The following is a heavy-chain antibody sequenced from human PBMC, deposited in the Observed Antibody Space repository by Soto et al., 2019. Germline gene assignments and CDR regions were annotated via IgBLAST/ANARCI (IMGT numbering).Heavy chain of an antibody. J-gene: IGHJ4*02. V-gene: IGHV5-10-1*01. CDR1: GYNFAGYW. CDR3: ARQIYDSDTGPNFQYYFDS. CDR2: IDPSDSQT. D-gene: IGHD3-22*01. Sequence: GESLKISCKGSGYNFAGYWITWVRQKPGKGLERMGRIDPSDSQTYYSPSFRGHVTISVTKSITTVFLQWSSLRASDTAMYYCARQIYDSDTGPNFQYYFDSWGQGTPVTVSS.